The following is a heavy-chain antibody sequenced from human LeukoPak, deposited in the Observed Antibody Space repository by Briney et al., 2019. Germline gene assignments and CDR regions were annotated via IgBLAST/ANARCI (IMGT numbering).Heavy chain of an antibody. CDR2: VSPPGGGT. V-gene: IGHV3-23*01. D-gene: IGHD7-27*01. J-gene: IGHJ4*02. CDR1: GFTFSNHG. Sequence: PGGSLRLSCAASGFTFSNHGMNWVRQAPGKGLKWLSGVSPPGGGTYYADSVKGRFTISRDDSKNTLSLQMNSLRVEDTAVYHCARDLAWGAFDYWGQGTLVTVSS. CDR3: ARDLAWGAFDY.